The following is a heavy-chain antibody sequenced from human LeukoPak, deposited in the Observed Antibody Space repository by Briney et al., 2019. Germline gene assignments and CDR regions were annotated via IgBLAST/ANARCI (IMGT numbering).Heavy chain of an antibody. Sequence: SETLSLTCTVSGGSISSYYWSWLRQPAGKGLEWIGRIYTSGSTNYNPSLKSRVTMSVDTSKNQFSLKLSSVTAADTAVYYCARDSSSGSSNFDDWGKGPRATDS. CDR1: GGSISSYY. D-gene: IGHD6-13*01. J-gene: IGHJ4*02. CDR3: ARDSSSGSSNFDD. CDR2: IYTSGST. V-gene: IGHV4-4*07.